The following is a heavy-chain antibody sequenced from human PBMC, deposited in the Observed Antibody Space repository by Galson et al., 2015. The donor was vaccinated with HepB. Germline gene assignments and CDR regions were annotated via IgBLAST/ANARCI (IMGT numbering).Heavy chain of an antibody. CDR2: ISSSSSYG. Sequence: SLRLSCAASGFTFSDYYMNWIRQAPGKGLEWVSYISSSSSYGIYADSVKGRFTISRDNAKNSLYLQMNSLRAEDTAVYYCTTDPLLRSGAFDIWGQGTMVTVSS. CDR1: GFTFSDYY. D-gene: IGHD3-16*01. J-gene: IGHJ3*02. CDR3: TTDPLLRSGAFDI. V-gene: IGHV3-11*06.